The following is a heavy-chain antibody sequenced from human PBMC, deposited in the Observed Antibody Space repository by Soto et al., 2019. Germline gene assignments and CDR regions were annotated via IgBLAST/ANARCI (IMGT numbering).Heavy chain of an antibody. CDR3: ARDAMVRGVITPYYYYGMDV. D-gene: IGHD3-10*01. Sequence: SVKVSCKASGFTFTSSAMQWVRQARGQRLEWIGWIVVGSGNTNYAQKFQGRVTITRDMSTSTAYMELSSLRSEDTAVYYCARDAMVRGVITPYYYYGMDVWGQGTTVTVSS. CDR1: GFTFTSSA. J-gene: IGHJ6*02. CDR2: IVVGSGNT. V-gene: IGHV1-58*02.